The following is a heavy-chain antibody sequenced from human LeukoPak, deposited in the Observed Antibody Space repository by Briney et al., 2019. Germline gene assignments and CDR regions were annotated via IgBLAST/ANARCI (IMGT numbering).Heavy chain of an antibody. CDR3: ARAIRQQLITGWFDP. J-gene: IGHJ5*02. D-gene: IGHD6-13*01. CDR1: GDSINSYY. Sequence: PSETLSLSCSVSGDSINSYYWNWIRQVPGKGLEWIGYIYHSGSTDYNPSLKSRVTISIDTSKNQFSLRLISVTAADTAVYYCARAIRQQLITGWFDPWGQGILATVSS. CDR2: IYHSGST. V-gene: IGHV4-59*01.